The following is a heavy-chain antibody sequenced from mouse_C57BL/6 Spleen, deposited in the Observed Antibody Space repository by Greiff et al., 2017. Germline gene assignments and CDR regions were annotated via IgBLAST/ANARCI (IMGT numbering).Heavy chain of an antibody. V-gene: IGHV1-76*01. CDR3: ARLGGWYFDV. Sequence: VHLVESGAELVRPGASVKLSCKASGYTFTDYYIHWVKQRPGQGLEWIARIYPGSGNTYYNEKFKGKATLTAGKSSSTAYMQLSRLTSEDSAVXFCARLGGWYFDVWGTGTTVTVSS. J-gene: IGHJ1*03. CDR2: IYPGSGNT. CDR1: GYTFTDYY.